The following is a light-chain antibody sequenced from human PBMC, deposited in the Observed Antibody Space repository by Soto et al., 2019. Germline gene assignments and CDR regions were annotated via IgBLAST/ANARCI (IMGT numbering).Light chain of an antibody. V-gene: IGLV3-21*02. CDR2: DDS. CDR1: NIGSKS. CDR3: QVWDRGSDHYV. J-gene: IGLJ1*01. Sequence: SYELTQPPSVSVAPGQAARIACGGNNIGSKSVHWYQQKPGQAPVMVVYDDSDRPSGIPERFSGSNSGDTVTLTISGVEPGDEADYYCQVWDRGSDHYVFGSGTKATVL.